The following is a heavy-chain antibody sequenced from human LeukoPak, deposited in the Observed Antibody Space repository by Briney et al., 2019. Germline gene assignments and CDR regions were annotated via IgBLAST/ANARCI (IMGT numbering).Heavy chain of an antibody. V-gene: IGHV4-4*07. J-gene: IGHJ4*02. D-gene: IGHD1-26*01. CDR1: GVSITNYY. Sequence: PSETLSLTCTVSGVSITNYYWAWIRQPAGKGLEWIGRMYISGRTNYNPSLKSRVTISIDKTKNQLSLKLRSVTAADTAVYYCARDYLVGAPLDSWGQGTLVTVSS. CDR2: MYISGRT. CDR3: ARDYLVGAPLDS.